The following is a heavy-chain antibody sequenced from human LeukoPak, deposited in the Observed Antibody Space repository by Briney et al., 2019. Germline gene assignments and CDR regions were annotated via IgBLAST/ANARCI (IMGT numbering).Heavy chain of an antibody. CDR3: AKDRCSNGIGCYYYYMDV. D-gene: IGHD2-8*01. CDR1: GFTFSGYG. CDR2: IRHDGSNK. V-gene: IGHV3-30*02. Sequence: GGSLRLSCAASGFTFSGYGMHWVRQAPGKGLEWVSFIRHDGSNKYYADSVKGRFSISRDSSKNILYLQMNSLRAEDTAVYYCAKDRCSNGIGCYYYYMDVWGKGTTVTISS. J-gene: IGHJ6*03.